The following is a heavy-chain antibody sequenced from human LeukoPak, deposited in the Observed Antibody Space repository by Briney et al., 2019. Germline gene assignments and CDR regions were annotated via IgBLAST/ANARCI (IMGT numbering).Heavy chain of an antibody. J-gene: IGHJ4*02. Sequence: GGSLRLSCEPSGFSLRSFWMTWVRQAPGKGPEWVANINQEGSEKYYGDSVTGRFTISRDNAKNTLYLEMNSLRAEDTAVYYCARVRFLEWSDYWGQGTLVTVSS. CDR3: ARVRFLEWSDY. V-gene: IGHV3-7*01. CDR1: GFSLRSFW. D-gene: IGHD3-3*01. CDR2: INQEGSEK.